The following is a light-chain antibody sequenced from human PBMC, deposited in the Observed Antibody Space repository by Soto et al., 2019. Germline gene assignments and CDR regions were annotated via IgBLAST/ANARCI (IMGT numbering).Light chain of an antibody. J-gene: IGLJ3*02. V-gene: IGLV2-14*01. CDR2: EVT. CDR3: SSFTSRDTLV. CDR1: SSDIGGYNS. Sequence: QSALTQPPSASGSPGQSVTISCTGTSSDIGGYNSVSWYQQHPGKAPRLMIYEVTNRPSGVSNRFSGSKYGNTASLNISGLQVEDEADYFCSSFTSRDTLVFGGGTKLTVL.